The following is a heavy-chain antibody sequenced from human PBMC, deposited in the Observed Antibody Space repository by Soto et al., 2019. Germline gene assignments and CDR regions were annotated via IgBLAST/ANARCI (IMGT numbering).Heavy chain of an antibody. CDR2: IYPGDSDT. J-gene: IGHJ3*02. CDR3: ASQGVQSSAGAFVI. Sequence: GESPKISRKGSGYSFTSYWIGWVRQMPGKGLEWMGIIYPGDSDTRYSPSFQGQVTISADKSISTAYLQWSSLKASDTAMYFCASQGVQSSAGAFVIGCHGKILTVSS. D-gene: IGHD2-15*01. V-gene: IGHV5-51*01. CDR1: GYSFTSYW.